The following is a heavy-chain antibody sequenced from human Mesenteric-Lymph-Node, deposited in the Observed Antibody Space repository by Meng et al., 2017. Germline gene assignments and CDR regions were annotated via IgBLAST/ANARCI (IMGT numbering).Heavy chain of an antibody. J-gene: IGHJ5*02. Sequence: SVKVSCKASGGTFSSYAISWVRQAPGQGLEWMGGIIPIFGTANYAQKFQGRVTITADKSTSTTYMELSSLRSEDTAVYYCARDTRGVAVAGTKWFDPWGQGTLVTVSS. CDR3: ARDTRGVAVAGTKWFDP. CDR1: GGTFSSYA. V-gene: IGHV1-69*06. CDR2: IIPIFGTA. D-gene: IGHD6-19*01.